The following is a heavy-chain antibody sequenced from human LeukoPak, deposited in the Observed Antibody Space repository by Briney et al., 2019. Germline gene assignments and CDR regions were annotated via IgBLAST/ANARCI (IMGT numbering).Heavy chain of an antibody. Sequence: PSETLSLTCTVSGGSISSGDYYWSWIRQPPGKGLEWIGYIYYSGSTYYNPSLKSRVTISVDTSKNQFSLKLSSVTAADTAVYYCARGGVIPPYYYYYMDVWGKGTTVTVSS. V-gene: IGHV4-30-4*02. CDR1: GGSISSGDYY. CDR3: ARGGVIPPYYYYYMDV. D-gene: IGHD3-16*02. CDR2: IYYSGST. J-gene: IGHJ6*03.